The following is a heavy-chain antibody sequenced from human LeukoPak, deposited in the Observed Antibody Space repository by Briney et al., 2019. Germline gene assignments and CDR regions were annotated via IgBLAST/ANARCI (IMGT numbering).Heavy chain of an antibody. J-gene: IGHJ6*04. V-gene: IGHV4-38-2*02. D-gene: IGHD3-10*01. CDR3: ARDRALWPSPYYYSGMDV. CDR2: ICHSGST. CDR1: GYSISSGYY. Sequence: SETLSLTCAVSGYSISSGYYWGWIRQPPGKGLEWIGSICHSGSTYYTPSLKSRVTISVDTSKNQFSLKLSSVTAADTAVYYCARDRALWPSPYYYSGMDVWGKGTTVTVSS.